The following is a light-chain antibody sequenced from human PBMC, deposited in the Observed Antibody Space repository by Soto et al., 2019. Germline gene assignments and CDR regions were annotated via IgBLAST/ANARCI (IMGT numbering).Light chain of an antibody. CDR1: QSISRW. Sequence: DIQMTQSPSTLSASVGDRVTITCRASQSISRWVAWYQQKPGKAPKLLIYDASTLEGGVPSRFSGSGSGTEFTLTISSLQPDDFATYYCQQYSIYSTFGGGTKVEIK. V-gene: IGKV1-5*01. CDR3: QQYSIYST. J-gene: IGKJ4*01. CDR2: DAS.